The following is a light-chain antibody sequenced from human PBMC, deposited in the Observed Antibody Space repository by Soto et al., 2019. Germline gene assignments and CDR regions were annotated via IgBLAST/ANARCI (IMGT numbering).Light chain of an antibody. V-gene: IGLV1-40*01. Sequence: QSVLTQPPSVSGAPGQRVTISCTGSSSNIGAGYDVHWYQQLPGTAPKLLIYGNSNRHSGVPDRFSGSKSGTSASLAITALQAEDEAESYCQSYVSSLSGYVLFGGGTKLTVL. CDR3: QSYVSSLSGYVL. J-gene: IGLJ2*01. CDR2: GNS. CDR1: SSNIGAGYD.